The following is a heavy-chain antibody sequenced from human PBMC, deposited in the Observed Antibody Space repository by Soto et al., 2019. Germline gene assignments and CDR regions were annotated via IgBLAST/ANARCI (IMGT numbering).Heavy chain of an antibody. Sequence: PGESLKISCKGSGYSFTSYWIGWVRQMPGKGLEWMGIIYPGDSDTRYSPSFQGQVTISADKSISTAYLQWSSLKASDTAMYYCARHAEYYDFWSGYPNWFDPWGQGTLVTVSS. CDR1: GYSFTSYW. V-gene: IGHV5-51*01. CDR3: ARHAEYYDFWSGYPNWFDP. D-gene: IGHD3-3*01. CDR2: IYPGDSDT. J-gene: IGHJ5*02.